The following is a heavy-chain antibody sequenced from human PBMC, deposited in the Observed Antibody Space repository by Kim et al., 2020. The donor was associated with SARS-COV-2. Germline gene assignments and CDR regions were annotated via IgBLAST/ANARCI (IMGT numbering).Heavy chain of an antibody. V-gene: IGHV4-34*01. CDR3: ARVGPRIVVVPAVSIQLDY. J-gene: IGHJ4*02. CDR2: INHSGST. Sequence: SETLSLTCAVYGGSFSGYYWSWIRQPPGKGLEWIGEINHSGSTNYNPSLKSRVTISVDTSKNQFSLKLISVTAADTAVYYCARVGPRIVVVPAVSIQLDYWGQGTLVTVSS. D-gene: IGHD2-2*01. CDR1: GGSFSGYY.